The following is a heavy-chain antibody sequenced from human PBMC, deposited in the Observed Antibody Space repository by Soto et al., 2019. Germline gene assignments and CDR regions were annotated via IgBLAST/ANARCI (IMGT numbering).Heavy chain of an antibody. CDR1: GFTFSSYG. J-gene: IGHJ4*02. CDR2: ISYDGSNK. V-gene: IGHV3-30*18. Sequence: GGSLRLSCAASGFTFSSYGMHWVRQAPGKGLEWVAVISYDGSNKYYADSVKGRFTISRDNSKNTLYLQMNSLRAEDTAVYYCAKFAHGSGSRFAYWGQGTLVSASS. D-gene: IGHD3-22*01. CDR3: AKFAHGSGSRFAY.